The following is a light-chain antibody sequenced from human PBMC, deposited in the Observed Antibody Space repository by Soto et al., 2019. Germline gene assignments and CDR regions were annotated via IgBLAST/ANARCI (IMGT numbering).Light chain of an antibody. CDR3: ATWDRSLSVGV. J-gene: IGLJ2*01. CDR2: DND. Sequence: QSVLTQPPSVSAAPGQKVTIYCSGSSSNIGNNYVFWYQQLPGTAHKLLIYDNDKRPSGIPDRFSGSKSGTSATLGITGLQTGDEADYYCATWDRSLSVGVFGGGTKLTVL. V-gene: IGLV1-51*01. CDR1: SSNIGNNY.